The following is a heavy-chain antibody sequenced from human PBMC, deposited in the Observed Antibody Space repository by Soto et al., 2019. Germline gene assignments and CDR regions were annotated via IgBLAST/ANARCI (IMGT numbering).Heavy chain of an antibody. J-gene: IGHJ5*02. Sequence: PGGSLRLSCVASGFTLSGYAMNWVRQAPGKGLEWVSYISSSSSNIQYAGSVKGRFTISRDNAKNSLHLQINSLRDEDTAVYYCARDCSLGSRYCRXFDPWGQGTLVTVSS. CDR1: GFTLSGYA. D-gene: IGHD2-15*01. CDR2: ISSSSSNI. CDR3: ARDCSLGSRYCRXFDP. V-gene: IGHV3-48*02.